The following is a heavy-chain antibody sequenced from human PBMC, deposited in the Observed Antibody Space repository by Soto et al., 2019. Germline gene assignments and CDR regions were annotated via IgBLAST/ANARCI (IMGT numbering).Heavy chain of an antibody. V-gene: IGHV4-31*03. CDR1: GGSISSGGYY. CDR3: ARDGYNYDYYYYGMDV. D-gene: IGHD5-12*01. CDR2: IYYSGST. J-gene: IGHJ6*02. Sequence: SETLSLTCTVSGGSISSGGYYWSWIRQYPGKGLEWIGYIYYSGSTYYNPSLKSRVTISVDTSKNQFSLKLSSVTAADTAVYYCARDGYNYDYYYYGMDVWGQGTTVTVSS.